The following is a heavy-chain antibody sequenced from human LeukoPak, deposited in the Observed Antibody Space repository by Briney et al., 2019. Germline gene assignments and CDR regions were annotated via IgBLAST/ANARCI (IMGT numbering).Heavy chain of an antibody. V-gene: IGHV1-8*01. D-gene: IGHD3-10*01. CDR1: VYTFTSYD. Sequence: ASVKVSCKASVYTFTSYDINWVRQATGQGLEWMGWMNPNSGNTGYAQKFQGRITMTRDTSISTAYMELSSLRSDDTAVYYCARTDYSGSGSYYGNWFDPWGQGTLVTVSS. CDR3: ARTDYSGSGSYYGNWFDP. CDR2: MNPNSGNT. J-gene: IGHJ5*02.